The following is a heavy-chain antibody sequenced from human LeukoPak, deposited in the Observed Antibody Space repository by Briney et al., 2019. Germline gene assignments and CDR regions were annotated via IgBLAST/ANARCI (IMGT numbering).Heavy chain of an antibody. CDR2: ISSSSYI. Sequence: GGSLRLSCAASGFTFSSYSMNWVRQAPGKGLERASSISSSSYIYYADSVKGRFTISRDNAKNSLYLQMNSLRAEDTAVYYCATQRHPSDHLFDYWGQGTLVTVSS. CDR1: GFTFSSYS. CDR3: ATQRHPSDHLFDY. D-gene: IGHD1-1*01. J-gene: IGHJ4*02. V-gene: IGHV3-21*01.